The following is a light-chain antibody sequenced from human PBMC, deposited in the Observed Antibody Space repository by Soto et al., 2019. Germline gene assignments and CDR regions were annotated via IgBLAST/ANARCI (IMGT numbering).Light chain of an antibody. CDR1: SSDVGGYNY. CDR2: EVS. V-gene: IGLV2-14*01. J-gene: IGLJ1*01. CDR3: SSYTSSSTEV. Sequence: QSVLTQPASVSGSPGQSIAISCTGTSSDVGGYNYVSWYQQHPGKAPKLMIYEVSNRPSGVSNRFSGSKSGNTASLTISGLQAEDEAVYYCSSYTSSSTEVFGPGTKVTVL.